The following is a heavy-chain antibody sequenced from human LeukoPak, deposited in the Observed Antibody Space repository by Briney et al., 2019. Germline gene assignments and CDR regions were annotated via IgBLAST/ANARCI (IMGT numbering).Heavy chain of an antibody. CDR1: VYTFTNYV. CDR3: ARAQRPSGIDG. Sequence: ASVSVSRGASVYTFTNYVLRGVRQARGRGRAGGGWIRDYKGNTNYAQKLQGRVTHPTDTYTSTASMAQRNQRSGHTAVYYCARAQRPSGIDGWGQGTTVTVSS. V-gene: IGHV1-18*01. CDR2: IRDYKGNT. J-gene: IGHJ6*02.